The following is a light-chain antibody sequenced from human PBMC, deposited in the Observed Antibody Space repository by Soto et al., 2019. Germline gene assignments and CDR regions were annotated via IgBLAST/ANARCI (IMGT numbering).Light chain of an antibody. V-gene: IGKV3-20*01. CDR1: QSVSDNY. CDR2: GVS. J-gene: IGKJ4*01. CDR3: QQYGSSPRVT. Sequence: EIVLTQSPGTLSLSPGERATLSCRASQSVSDNYQGWYQQKPGQAPRLLIYGVSTRATGIPDRFSGSGSGTDFTLTITRLEPEDFAVYYCQQYGSSPRVTFGGGTKVEIK.